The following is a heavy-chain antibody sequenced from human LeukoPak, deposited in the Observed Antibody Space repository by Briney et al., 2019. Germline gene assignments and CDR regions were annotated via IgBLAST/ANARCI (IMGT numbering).Heavy chain of an antibody. CDR1: GFTFSTYA. V-gene: IGHV3-23*01. CDR3: AKRPDCSTTNCFRFEY. Sequence: GGSLRLSCAASGFTFSTYAMSWVRQAPGRGLEWVSSISGDGGSTYYAESVKGRFTISRDNSKNTLYLQMNSLRAEDTAVYYCAKRPDCSTTNCFRFEYWGQGTLVTVSS. J-gene: IGHJ4*02. CDR2: ISGDGGST. D-gene: IGHD2-2*01.